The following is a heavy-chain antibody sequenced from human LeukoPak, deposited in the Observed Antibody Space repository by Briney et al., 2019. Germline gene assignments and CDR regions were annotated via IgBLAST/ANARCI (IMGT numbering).Heavy chain of an antibody. CDR3: ARVCGSYCGAFDI. CDR1: GGSISSYY. J-gene: IGHJ3*02. D-gene: IGHD1-26*01. V-gene: IGHV4-4*07. Sequence: PSETLSLTCTVSGGSISSYYWSWLRQPAGKGLEWIGRIYSSGSTNYNPSLKSRVTMSVDTSKNQFSLKLSSVTAADTAVYCCARVCGSYCGAFDIWGQGTMVTVSS. CDR2: IYSSGST.